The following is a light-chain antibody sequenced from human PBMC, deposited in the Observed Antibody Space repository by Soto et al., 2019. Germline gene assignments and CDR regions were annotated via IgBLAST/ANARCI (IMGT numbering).Light chain of an antibody. CDR3: QSYDTSLIGYV. CDR1: RSNIGAGYD. Sequence: QSVLTQPPSVSGAPGQRVTISCTGSRSNIGAGYDVHWYQQLPGTAPKLLIYGNSNRPSGVPDRFSGSKSGTSASLAITGLRAEDEADYYCQSYDTSLIGYVFGTGTKLTVL. V-gene: IGLV1-40*01. CDR2: GNS. J-gene: IGLJ1*01.